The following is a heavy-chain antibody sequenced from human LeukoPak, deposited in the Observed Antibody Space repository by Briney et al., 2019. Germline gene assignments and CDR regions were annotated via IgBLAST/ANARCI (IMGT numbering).Heavy chain of an antibody. CDR2: IYTSGST. D-gene: IGHD7-27*01. Sequence: PSETLSLTCTVSGGSISSYYWSWIRQPAGKGLEWIGRIYTSGSTNYNPSLKSRVTMSVDTSKNQFSLKLSSVTAADTAVYYCARHSELTGAYWYFDLWGRGTLVTVSS. CDR3: ARHSELTGAYWYFDL. CDR1: GGSISSYY. V-gene: IGHV4-4*07. J-gene: IGHJ2*01.